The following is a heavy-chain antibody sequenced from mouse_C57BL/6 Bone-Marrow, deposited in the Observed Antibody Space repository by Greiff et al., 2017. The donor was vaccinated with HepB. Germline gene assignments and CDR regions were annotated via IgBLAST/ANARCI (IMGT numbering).Heavy chain of an antibody. D-gene: IGHD1-1*01. V-gene: IGHV5-17*01. Sequence: EVHLVESGGGLVKPGGSLKLSCAASGFTFSDYGMHWVRQAPEKGLEWVAYISSGSSTIYYADTVKGRFTISRDNAKNTLFLQMTSLRSEDTAMYYCARDYYYGSSSSWFAYWGQGTLVTVSA. CDR3: ARDYYYGSSSSWFAY. CDR2: ISSGSSTI. CDR1: GFTFSDYG. J-gene: IGHJ3*01.